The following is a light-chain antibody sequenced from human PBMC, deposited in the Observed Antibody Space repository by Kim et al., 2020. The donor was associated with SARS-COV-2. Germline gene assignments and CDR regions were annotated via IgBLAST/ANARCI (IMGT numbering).Light chain of an antibody. Sequence: QSALTQPASVSGSPGQSITISCTGTSSDVGSYNLVSWYQQHPGKAPKLMIYEVSKRPSGVSNRFSGSKYGNTASLTISGLQAEDEADYYCCSYVVFG. CDR2: EVS. J-gene: IGLJ1*01. CDR3: CSYVV. CDR1: SSDVGSYNL. V-gene: IGLV2-23*02.